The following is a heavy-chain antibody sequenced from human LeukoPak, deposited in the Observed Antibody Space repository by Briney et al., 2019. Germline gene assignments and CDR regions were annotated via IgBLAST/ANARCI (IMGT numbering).Heavy chain of an antibody. D-gene: IGHD6-19*01. J-gene: IGHJ4*02. Sequence: SVKLSCKTFGDTFNYHSISWVRQAPGQGLQWLGGIIPHVGSPRYTERLQDRLIITADESTTTAFLQLSSLRSDDTAVYYCARALPSGWYGYYFDYWGQGTLVTVSS. CDR3: ARALPSGWYGYYFDY. V-gene: IGHV1-69*13. CDR1: GDTFNYHS. CDR2: IIPHVGSP.